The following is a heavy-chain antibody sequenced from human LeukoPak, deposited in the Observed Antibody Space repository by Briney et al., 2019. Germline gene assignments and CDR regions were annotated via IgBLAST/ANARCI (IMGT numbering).Heavy chain of an antibody. CDR3: ARDRTRTGYSSGWYHDY. Sequence: ASVTVSCKASGYTFTGYYMHWVRQAPGQGLEWMGWINPNSGGTNYAQKFQGRVTMTRDTSIRTAYMELSRLRSDDTAVYYCARDRTRTGYSSGWYHDYWGQGTLVTVSS. CDR1: GYTFTGYY. D-gene: IGHD6-19*01. J-gene: IGHJ4*02. CDR2: INPNSGGT. V-gene: IGHV1-2*02.